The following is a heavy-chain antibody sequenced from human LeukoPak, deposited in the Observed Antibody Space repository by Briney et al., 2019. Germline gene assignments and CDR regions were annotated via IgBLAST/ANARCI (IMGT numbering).Heavy chain of an antibody. CDR1: GFPFEGYATFKDYA. CDR3: ARAGTVTTGYQYAMDV. CDR2: SRVKRNSYTT. V-gene: IGHV3-72*01. Sequence: QPGRSLRLSCAASGFPFEGYATFKDYAMHWVRQAPGKGLEWLCRSRVKRNSYTTEYAASVKGRFTISRDDSENALYLQMNSLKTEDTGVYYCARAGTVTTGYQYAMDVWGQGTTVTVSS. D-gene: IGHD2-2*01. J-gene: IGHJ6*02.